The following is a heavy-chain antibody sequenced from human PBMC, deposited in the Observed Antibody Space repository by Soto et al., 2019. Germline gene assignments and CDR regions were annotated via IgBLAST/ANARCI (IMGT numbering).Heavy chain of an antibody. CDR1: GFSFSTNA. J-gene: IGHJ4*02. Sequence: QVQLVESGGGVVQTGRSLRLSCVISGFSFSTNAMHWVRQAPGKGLEWVAVISYDGTNKYYADSVKGRFTISRDNSKDTLYLQMNGLRPEDTAVYYCATTRGPQWELVKLKGDYWGQGTLVIVSA. D-gene: IGHD1-26*01. V-gene: IGHV3-30-3*01. CDR2: ISYDGTNK. CDR3: ATTRGPQWELVKLKGDY.